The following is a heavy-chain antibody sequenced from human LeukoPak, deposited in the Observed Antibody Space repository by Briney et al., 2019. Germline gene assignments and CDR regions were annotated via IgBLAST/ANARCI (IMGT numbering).Heavy chain of an antibody. J-gene: IGHJ5*02. V-gene: IGHV3-23*01. CDR2: MTSTGVYT. CDR3: AKSEAGHTTFLDL. CDR1: GFTFSNYA. Sequence: GGSLRLSCAASGFTFSNYAMSWVRQAPGKGLEWVSAMTSTGVYTYHADSVKGRFTISRDNSKNTLSLQMNSLRAEDTAIYYCAKSEAGHTTFLDLWGQGILLTVSS. D-gene: IGHD2/OR15-2a*01.